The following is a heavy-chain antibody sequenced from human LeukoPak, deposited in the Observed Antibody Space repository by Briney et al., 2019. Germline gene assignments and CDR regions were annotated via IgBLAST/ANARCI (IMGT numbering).Heavy chain of an antibody. CDR1: GYTSSRHY. J-gene: IGHJ5*02. CDR2: LNPNSGVN. CDR3: GRDAKYRPRGTYASGWFWFDP. Sequence: GASVKVSCKASGYTSSRHYMHCVRQAPGQGLEWLGLLNPNSGVNTYSQKFPSRVTMPLDTFITTAYMDLSSLRADHTAGYYCGRDAKYRPRGTYASGWFWFDPWGEGTLVTVSS. V-gene: IGHV1-2*02. D-gene: IGHD3-16*01.